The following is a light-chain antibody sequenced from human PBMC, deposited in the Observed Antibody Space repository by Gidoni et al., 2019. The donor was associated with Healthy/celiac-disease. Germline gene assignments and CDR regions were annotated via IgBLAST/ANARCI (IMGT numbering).Light chain of an antibody. CDR2: AAS. CDR3: QQSYSTPPT. V-gene: IGKV1-39*01. Sequence: DIQMTQSPASLSASVGDRVTITCLTSQSICSYLYWYQQKPGKAPKLLIYAASSLQSGVPSRFSGSESGTDFTLTISSLQPEDFPTYYCQQSYSTPPTFGPXTKVDIK. CDR1: QSICSY. J-gene: IGKJ3*01.